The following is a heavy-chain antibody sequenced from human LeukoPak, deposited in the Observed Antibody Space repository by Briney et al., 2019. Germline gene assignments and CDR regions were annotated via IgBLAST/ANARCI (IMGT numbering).Heavy chain of an antibody. J-gene: IGHJ6*03. CDR3: ARRSTVTAYDFYYMDV. Sequence: GGSLRLSCEAPEFIFSGYWMTWVRQAPGKGLEWVANIKEDGSEKYYVDSVKGRFIISRNNANKSLYLQMNSLRAEDTAVYYCARRSTVTAYDFYYMDVWGKGTTVIVSS. CDR2: IKEDGSEK. CDR1: EFIFSGYW. D-gene: IGHD4-17*01. V-gene: IGHV3-7*01.